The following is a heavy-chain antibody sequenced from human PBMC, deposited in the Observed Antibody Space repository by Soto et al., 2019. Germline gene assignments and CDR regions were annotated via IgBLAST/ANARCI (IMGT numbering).Heavy chain of an antibody. J-gene: IGHJ4*02. D-gene: IGHD5-18*01. V-gene: IGHV4-30-4*01. CDR3: ARDTAMVSFDY. CDR1: GGSISSGDYY. CDR2: IYYSGST. Sequence: TCTVSGGSISSGDYYWSWIRQPPGKGLEWIGYIYYSGSTYYNPSLKSRVTISVDTSKNQFSLKLSSVTAADTAVYYCARDTAMVSFDYWGQGTLVTVSS.